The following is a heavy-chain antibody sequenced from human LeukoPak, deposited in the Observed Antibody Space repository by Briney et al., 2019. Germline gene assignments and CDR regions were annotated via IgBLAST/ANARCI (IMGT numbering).Heavy chain of an antibody. D-gene: IGHD4-23*01. CDR3: AKVTSMDV. J-gene: IGHJ6*02. V-gene: IGHV3-23*01. CDR1: GFTFSNYA. CDR2: ISATGSGT. Sequence: GGSLRLSCAASGFTFSNYAMSWVRQAPGKGLEWVSSISATGSGTYYADSVKDRFTISRDNSKNTLYLQMSSLRAEDTAVYYCAKVTSMDVWGQGTTITVSS.